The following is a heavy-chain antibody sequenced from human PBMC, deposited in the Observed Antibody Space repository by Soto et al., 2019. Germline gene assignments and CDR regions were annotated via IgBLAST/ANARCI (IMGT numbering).Heavy chain of an antibody. J-gene: IGHJ4*02. D-gene: IGHD6-19*01. CDR2: IIPIFGTA. CDR1: GGTFSSYA. V-gene: IGHV1-69*13. Sequence: ASVKVSCKASGGTFSSYAISWVRQAPGQGLEWMGGIIPIFGTANYAQKFQGRVTITADESTSTAYMELSSLRSEDTAVYYCARGLGSSGWYPSGLDFDYWGQGTLVTVSS. CDR3: ARGLGSSGWYPSGLDFDY.